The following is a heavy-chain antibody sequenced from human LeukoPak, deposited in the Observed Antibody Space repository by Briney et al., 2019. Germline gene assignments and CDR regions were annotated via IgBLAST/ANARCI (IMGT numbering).Heavy chain of an antibody. V-gene: IGHV5-51*01. D-gene: IGHD2-21*02. CDR3: ARHLCMNCFVGMDV. Sequence: GESLKISCKGSGYIFTTSWIGWVRQMPGKGLEWMGIIHPGDSDTRYSPSFQGQVTISADKSISTAYLQWSSLKASDTAIYYCARHLCMNCFVGMDVWGQGTTVTVS. CDR2: IHPGDSDT. J-gene: IGHJ6*02. CDR1: GYIFTTSW.